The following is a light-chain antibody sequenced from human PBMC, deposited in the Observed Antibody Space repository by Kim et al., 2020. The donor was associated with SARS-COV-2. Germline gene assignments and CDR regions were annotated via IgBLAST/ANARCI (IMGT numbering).Light chain of an antibody. CDR1: TGAVTSGYY. Sequence: PGGTVTLTCASSTGAVTSGYYPNWFQQKPGQAPRALIYTTSNKDSWTPARFSGSLLGGKAALTLSGVQPEDEAEYYCLLYYRGTLVFGGGTKLTVL. CDR2: TTS. V-gene: IGLV7-43*01. J-gene: IGLJ3*02. CDR3: LLYYRGTLV.